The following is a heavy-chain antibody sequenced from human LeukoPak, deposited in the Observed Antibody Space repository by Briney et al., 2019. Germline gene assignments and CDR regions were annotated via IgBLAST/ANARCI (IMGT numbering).Heavy chain of an antibody. CDR2: IYSGGST. Sequence: GGSLRLSCAASGFSFSSYAMSWVRQAPGKGLEWLSVIYSGGSTYYADSVEGRFTISRDNAKNTLYLQMNSLRAEDTAVYYCARDLSPVVRASPMGYWGQGTPVTVSS. D-gene: IGHD3-10*01. V-gene: IGHV3-23*03. CDR3: ARDLSPVVRASPMGY. CDR1: GFSFSSYA. J-gene: IGHJ4*02.